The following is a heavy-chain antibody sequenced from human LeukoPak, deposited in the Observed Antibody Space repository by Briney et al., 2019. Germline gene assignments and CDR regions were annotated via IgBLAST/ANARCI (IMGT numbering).Heavy chain of an antibody. CDR1: GGSISSYY. V-gene: IGHV4-4*07. CDR3: ARGVWFGELLLRGAFDI. D-gene: IGHD3-10*01. Sequence: PSETLSLTCTVSGGSISSYYWSWIRQPAGKGLEWIGRINTSGSTNYNPSLKSRVTMSVDTSKNQFSLKLSSVTAADTAMYYCARGVWFGELLLRGAFDIWGQGAMVTVSS. CDR2: INTSGST. J-gene: IGHJ3*02.